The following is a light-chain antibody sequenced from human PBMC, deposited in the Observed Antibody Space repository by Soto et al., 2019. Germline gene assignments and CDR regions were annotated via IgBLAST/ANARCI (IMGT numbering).Light chain of an antibody. Sequence: QSALTQPASVSGSPGQSVTISCTGPSSDIGDSNFISWYQHSPGKAPRLLIYEVNNRPSGVSRRFPGSKAGNTASLTISGLLDDDEADYFCASFRSGTILVFGSGTKVTVL. V-gene: IGLV2-14*01. CDR1: SSDIGDSNF. J-gene: IGLJ1*01. CDR2: EVN. CDR3: ASFRSGTILV.